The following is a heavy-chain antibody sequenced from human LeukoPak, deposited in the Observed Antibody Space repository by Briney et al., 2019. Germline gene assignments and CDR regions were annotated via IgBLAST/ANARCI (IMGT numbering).Heavy chain of an antibody. CDR3: LRDPLGFGVDAFDV. CDR2: ISASGGST. V-gene: IGHV3-23*01. Sequence: GGSLRLSCAASGFTVTTYAMSWVRQPPGKGLEWVSAISASGGSTYYANSVKGRFTISRDISKNTLYLQMNSLRADDTAVYYCLRDPLGFGVDAFDVWGQGTMVTVSS. D-gene: IGHD3-3*01. CDR1: GFTVTTYA. J-gene: IGHJ3*01.